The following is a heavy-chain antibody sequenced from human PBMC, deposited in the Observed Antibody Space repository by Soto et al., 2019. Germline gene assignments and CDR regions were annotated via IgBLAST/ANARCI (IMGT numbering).Heavy chain of an antibody. Sequence: GGSLRLSCTASGFTFSSYAMSWVRQAPGEELEWVSTISGNSGKTNYAESVKGRFSISRDNSKNTVHLQLDSLRAEDTAVYFCAKLGFVLMELYYFHQWGHGTLVTVSS. D-gene: IGHD2-8*01. CDR1: GFTFSSYA. CDR3: AKLGFVLMELYYFHQ. J-gene: IGHJ4*01. V-gene: IGHV3-23*01. CDR2: ISGNSGKT.